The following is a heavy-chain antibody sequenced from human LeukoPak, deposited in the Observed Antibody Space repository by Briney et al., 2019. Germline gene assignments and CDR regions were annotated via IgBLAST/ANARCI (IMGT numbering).Heavy chain of an antibody. V-gene: IGHV3-48*03. J-gene: IGHJ4*02. D-gene: IGHD2-15*01. Sequence: GGSLRLSCAASGFTFSAYEMNWVRQAPGKGLEWVSYTSSTGTPIYYADSVKGRFTISRDNAKNSLYLQMNSLRAEDTAVYYCARFGYCSRDTCPYGWGQGTLVTV. CDR1: GFTFSAYE. CDR2: TSSTGTPI. CDR3: ARFGYCSRDTCPYG.